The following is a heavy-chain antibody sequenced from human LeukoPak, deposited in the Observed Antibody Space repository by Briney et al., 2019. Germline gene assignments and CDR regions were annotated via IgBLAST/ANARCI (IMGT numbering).Heavy chain of an antibody. CDR2: ITGTGSDT. Sequence: GGSLRLSCAASGFTFSSYGMSWVRQAPGKGLEWVSAITGTGSDTFYADSVKGRFTISRDNAKNSLYLQMNSLRAEDTAVYYCAREEYSGSYYFDYWGQGTLVTVSS. CDR3: AREEYSGSYYFDY. J-gene: IGHJ4*02. V-gene: IGHV3-21*01. D-gene: IGHD1-26*01. CDR1: GFTFSSYG.